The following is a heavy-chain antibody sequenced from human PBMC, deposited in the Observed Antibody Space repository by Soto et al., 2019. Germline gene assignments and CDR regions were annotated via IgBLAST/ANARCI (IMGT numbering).Heavy chain of an antibody. CDR2: ISAYNGNT. CDR3: ARGVNYYDSSLSADY. D-gene: IGHD3-22*01. CDR1: GYTFTSYG. J-gene: IGHJ4*02. Sequence: ASVKVSCKASGYTFTSYGISWVRQAPGQGLEWMGWISAYNGNTNYAQKLQGRVTMTTDTSTSTAYMELRSLRSDDTAVYYCARGVNYYDSSLSADYWGQGTLVTSPQ. V-gene: IGHV1-18*01.